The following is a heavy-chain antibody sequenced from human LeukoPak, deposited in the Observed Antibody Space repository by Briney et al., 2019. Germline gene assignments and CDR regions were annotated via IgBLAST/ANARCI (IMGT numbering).Heavy chain of an antibody. Sequence: PSETLSLTCTVSGGSISSSSYYWGWIRQPPGKGLEWIGSIYYSGSTYYNPSLKSRVTISVDTSKNQFSLKLSSVTAADTAVYYCARVQWEPLFDYWGQGTLVTVSS. CDR3: ARVQWEPLFDY. V-gene: IGHV4-39*07. CDR1: GGSISSSSYY. D-gene: IGHD1-26*01. J-gene: IGHJ4*02. CDR2: IYYSGST.